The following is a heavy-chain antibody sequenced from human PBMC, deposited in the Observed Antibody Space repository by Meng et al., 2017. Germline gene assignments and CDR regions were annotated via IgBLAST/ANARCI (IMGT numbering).Heavy chain of an antibody. CDR1: GDSVSSNSAA. J-gene: IGHJ4*02. CDR2: AYYRSKWYH. V-gene: IGHV6-1*01. D-gene: IGHD1-26*01. CDR3: ARGSYSFDS. Sequence: QRQESGPGRVKPSQTLSLICAISGDSVSSNSAAWNWIRQSPSRGLEWLGRAYYRSKWYHDYAESVKSRISIDPDTSKNQFSLQLRSVTPEDSAVYYCARGSYSFDSWGQRTLVTVSS.